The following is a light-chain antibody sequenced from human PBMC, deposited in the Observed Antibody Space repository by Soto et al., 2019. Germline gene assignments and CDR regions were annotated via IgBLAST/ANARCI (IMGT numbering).Light chain of an antibody. CDR2: DAS. CDR1: QSAGTF. CDR3: QQRSSWPPT. J-gene: IGKJ4*01. Sequence: EIVLTQSPATVSLSPGERATLSCRASQSAGTFLAWYQQKPGQAPRLLIYDASTRATGTPARFSGSGCGTDFTLTISSLEPEDFAVFYCQQRSSWPPTFGGGTKVEIK. V-gene: IGKV3-11*01.